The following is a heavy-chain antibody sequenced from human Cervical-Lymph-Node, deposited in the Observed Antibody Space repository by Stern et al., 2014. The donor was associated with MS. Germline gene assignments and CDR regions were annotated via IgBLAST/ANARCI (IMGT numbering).Heavy chain of an antibody. CDR2: SSWNSNNI. Sequence: EVQLVESGGGSVQPGRSLRLSCAASGFTFADCAMHWVRQAPGQGLEWVSVSSWNSNNIGYADSGRGRFTISRDNAKNSLYLQMNGLRPEDTALYYCAKDISERHYYFDSWGEGTLVTVSS. D-gene: IGHD3-16*02. CDR1: GFTFADCA. CDR3: AKDISERHYYFDS. J-gene: IGHJ4*02. V-gene: IGHV3-9*01.